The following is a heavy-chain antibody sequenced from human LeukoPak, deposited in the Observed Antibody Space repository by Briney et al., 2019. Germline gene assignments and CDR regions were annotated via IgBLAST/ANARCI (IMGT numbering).Heavy chain of an antibody. CDR2: ISGDGVSP. CDR1: GFTFTNAW. CDR3: ARDPGAFPYFFDC. Sequence: GGSLRLSCEASGFTFTNAWMTWVRQTPGKGLECVSAISGDGVSPYYADSVRGRFTISRDNSKNTLYLQMNSLRVEDTAVYFCARDPGAFPYFFDCWGQGTLVTVSS. J-gene: IGHJ4*02. D-gene: IGHD4/OR15-4a*01. V-gene: IGHV3-23*01.